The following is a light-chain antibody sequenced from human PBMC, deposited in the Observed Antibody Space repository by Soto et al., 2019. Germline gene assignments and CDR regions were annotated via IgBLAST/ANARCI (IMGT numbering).Light chain of an antibody. Sequence: QSALTQPASVSGSPGQSITISCTGTSSDVGGYNFVSWFQQHPGKAPKLLIYDVNSRPSGVSDRFSGSKSGNTASLTISGLQAEDEADYYCSSYASSGTVVFGGGTQVTVL. V-gene: IGLV2-14*01. CDR1: SSDVGGYNF. CDR3: SSYASSGTVV. CDR2: DVN. J-gene: IGLJ2*01.